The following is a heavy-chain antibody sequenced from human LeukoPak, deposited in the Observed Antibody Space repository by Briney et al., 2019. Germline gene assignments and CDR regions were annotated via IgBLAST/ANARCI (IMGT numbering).Heavy chain of an antibody. CDR1: GFTFSSYW. J-gene: IGHJ3*01. D-gene: IGHD6-19*01. CDR3: TRDFYGSGDV. Sequence: GGSLRLSCAASGFTFSSYWMHWVRQAPGKGLVWVSRINSDGSSTIYADSVRGRFTISRDNAKNTLYLQMNSLRADDTAVYYCTRDFYGSGDVWGQGTMVTVSS. V-gene: IGHV3-74*01. CDR2: INSDGSST.